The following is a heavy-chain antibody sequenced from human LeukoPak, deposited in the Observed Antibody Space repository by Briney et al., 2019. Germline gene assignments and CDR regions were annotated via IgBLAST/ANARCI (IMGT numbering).Heavy chain of an antibody. J-gene: IGHJ4*02. CDR3: ARDMVPIAAAGKDY. D-gene: IGHD6-13*01. V-gene: IGHV4-38-2*02. CDR2: IHHSGST. Sequence: SETLSLTCTVSGYSISSGYYWGWIRQPPGKGLEWIGSIHHSGSTYYNPSLKSRVTISVDTSKNHFSLKLSSVTAADTAVYYCARDMVPIAAAGKDYWGQGTLVAVSS. CDR1: GYSISSGYY.